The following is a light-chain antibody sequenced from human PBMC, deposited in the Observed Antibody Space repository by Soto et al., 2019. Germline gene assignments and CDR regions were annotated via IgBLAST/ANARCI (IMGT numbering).Light chain of an antibody. CDR3: GTWDTSLSAYV. CDR2: DND. CDR1: SSNIGYNF. V-gene: IGLV1-51*01. Sequence: QSVLTQPPSVSAAPGQKVTISCSGSSSNIGYNFVSWYQHLPGTAPELLSYDNDKRPPGISDRFSGSKSGTSATLDIAGLQTVDEADYYCGTWDTSLSAYVFGPGTKLTVL. J-gene: IGLJ1*01.